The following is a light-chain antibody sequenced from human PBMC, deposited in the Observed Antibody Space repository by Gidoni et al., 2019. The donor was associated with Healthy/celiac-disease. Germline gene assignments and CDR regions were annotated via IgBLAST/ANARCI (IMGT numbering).Light chain of an antibody. V-gene: IGLV2-14*01. Sequence: QSLLIHPPPVPGSPCRSLTISCTGTSSDVGGYNYVSWYQQHPGKAPKLMIYDVSNRPSGVSNRFSGSKSGNTASLTISGLQAEDEADYYCSSYTSSSTLVVFGGGTKLTVL. J-gene: IGLJ2*01. CDR3: SSYTSSSTLVV. CDR1: SSDVGGYNY. CDR2: DVS.